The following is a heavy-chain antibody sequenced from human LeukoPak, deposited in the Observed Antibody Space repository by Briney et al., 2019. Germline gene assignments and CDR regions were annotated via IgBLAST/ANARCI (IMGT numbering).Heavy chain of an antibody. Sequence: SETLSLTCSVSGGSIGRGSYYWGWIRQSPGKGLEWIGSIYHSGSTYYNPSLKSRVTISVDTSKNQFSLKLSSVTAADTAVYYCARVGPYDSSGLGPYYLDYWGQGTLVTVSS. CDR3: ARVGPYDSSGLGPYYLDY. J-gene: IGHJ4*02. V-gene: IGHV4-39*07. D-gene: IGHD3-22*01. CDR1: GGSIGRGSYY. CDR2: IYHSGST.